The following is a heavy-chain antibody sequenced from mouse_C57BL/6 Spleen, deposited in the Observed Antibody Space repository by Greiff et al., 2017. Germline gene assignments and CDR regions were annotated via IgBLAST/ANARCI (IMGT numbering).Heavy chain of an antibody. CDR2: IRNKANGYTT. D-gene: IGHD2-12*01. CDR3: ARWDYSFYFDD. Sequence: EVQLVESGGGLVQPGGSLSLSCAASGFTFTDYYMSWVRQPPGKALEWLGFIRNKANGYTTEYSASVKGRFTISRDNSQSILYLQMNALRAEDSATYYCARWDYSFYFDDWGKGTTLTVSS. CDR1: GFTFTDYY. V-gene: IGHV7-3*01. J-gene: IGHJ2*01.